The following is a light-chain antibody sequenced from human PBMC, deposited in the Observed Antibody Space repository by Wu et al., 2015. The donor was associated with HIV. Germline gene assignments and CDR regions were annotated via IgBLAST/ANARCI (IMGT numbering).Light chain of an antibody. V-gene: IGKV3-11*01. Sequence: EIVLTQSPATLSLSPGQRATLSCRASQSISTYLAWYQQKPGQAPRLLIYDASNRAAGIPARFGGSGSGTDFSLTISNLESGDSAVYFCQQRSNGLTFGGGTKVEIK. CDR2: DAS. CDR3: QQRSNGLT. CDR1: QSISTY. J-gene: IGKJ4*01.